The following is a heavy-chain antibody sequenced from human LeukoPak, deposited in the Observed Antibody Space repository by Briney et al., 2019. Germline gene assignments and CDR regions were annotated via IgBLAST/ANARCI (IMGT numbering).Heavy chain of an antibody. D-gene: IGHD3-3*01. CDR3: ARGPIEIYDFWSGYNAFNY. Sequence: SETLSLTCAAYGGSFSGYYWSWIRQPPGKGLEWIGEINHSGSTNYNPSLKSRVTISVDTSKNQFSLKLSSVTAADTAVYYCARGPIEIYDFWSGYNAFNYWGQGTLVTVSS. CDR2: INHSGST. J-gene: IGHJ4*02. CDR1: GGSFSGYY. V-gene: IGHV4-34*01.